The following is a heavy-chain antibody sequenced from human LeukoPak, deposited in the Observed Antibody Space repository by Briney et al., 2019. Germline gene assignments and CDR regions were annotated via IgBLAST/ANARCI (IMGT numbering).Heavy chain of an antibody. J-gene: IGHJ4*02. CDR2: GSGDST. CDR1: GFTFSSSA. CDR3: AKTDGSSAWYLFFGRFDS. D-gene: IGHD6-19*01. Sequence: PGGSLRLSCAVSGFTFSSSAMSWVRQAPGKGLEWVSGGSGDSTFYADSVRGRFTMSRDNFKNTLYLQMNSLRAEDTALYYCAKTDGSSAWYLFFGRFDSWGQGTLVTVSS. V-gene: IGHV3-23*01.